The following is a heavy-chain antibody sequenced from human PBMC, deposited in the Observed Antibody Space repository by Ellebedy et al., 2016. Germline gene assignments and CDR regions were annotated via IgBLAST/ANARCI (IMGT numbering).Heavy chain of an antibody. CDR3: ARDLWYYGSGNYYPPDH. D-gene: IGHD3-10*01. V-gene: IGHV1-18*01. CDR1: GYPFSSYG. J-gene: IGHJ4*02. Sequence: ASVKVSXXASGYPFSSYGISWVRQAPGQGLEWMGWINAYNGNTNNAQKFQDRLTMTTDASTSTAYMELTNLRPDDTALYYCARDLWYYGSGNYYPPDHWGQGTLVTVSS. CDR2: INAYNGNT.